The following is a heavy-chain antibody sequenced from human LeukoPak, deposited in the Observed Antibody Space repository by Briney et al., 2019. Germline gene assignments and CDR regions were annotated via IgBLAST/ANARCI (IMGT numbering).Heavy chain of an antibody. CDR3: ATDPRLSGTNDAFDI. V-gene: IGHV1-24*01. Sequence: ASVKVSFRVSGYTLTEFSRHWGGQAPGKGLGGMGGFDPEDGETIYAQKFQGRVTMTEDTSTDTAYMELSSLRSEDTAVYYCATDPRLSGTNDAFDIWGQGTMVTVSS. D-gene: IGHD2-2*01. J-gene: IGHJ3*02. CDR1: GYTLTEFS. CDR2: FDPEDGET.